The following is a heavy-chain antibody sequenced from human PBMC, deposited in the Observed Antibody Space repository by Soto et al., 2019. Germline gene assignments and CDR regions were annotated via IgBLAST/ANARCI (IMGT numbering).Heavy chain of an antibody. CDR2: IIPLFGTA. CDR1: GGIFSSNT. V-gene: IGHV1-69*06. D-gene: IGHD2-21*02. J-gene: IGHJ4*02. CDR3: ASKAACGGDCYAFDS. Sequence: QVYLVQSGAEVKKPGSSVKISCKASGGIFSSNTINWVRQAAGQGLEWMGGIIPLFGTANYAEKFQGRVTSTADKSTKTAYMELTSLRSEDTAVYYCASKAACGGDCYAFDSWGQGTLVTVSS.